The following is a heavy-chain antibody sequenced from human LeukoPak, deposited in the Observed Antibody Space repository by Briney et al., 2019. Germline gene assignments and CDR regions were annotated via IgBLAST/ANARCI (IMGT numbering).Heavy chain of an antibody. J-gene: IGHJ5*02. Sequence: SETLSLTCTVTGGSISGYHWNWIRQSPGKGLEWIAHIFYTGNADYNPSLKSRVTISLDTSKNEISLILSSVTAADTAVYYCARKTYCSGGRCYGENWFDPWGQGTLVTVSA. V-gene: IGHV4-59*08. CDR2: IFYTGNA. CDR3: ARKTYCSGGRCYGENWFDP. D-gene: IGHD2-15*01. CDR1: GGSISGYH.